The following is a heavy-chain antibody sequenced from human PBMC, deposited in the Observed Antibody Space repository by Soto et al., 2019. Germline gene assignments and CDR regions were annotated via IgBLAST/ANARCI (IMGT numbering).Heavy chain of an antibody. J-gene: IGHJ3*02. D-gene: IGHD3-10*01. CDR2: IYYSGST. CDR1: GGSFSSSY. Sequence: PSETLSLTCIVSGGSFSSSYWNWIRQPPGKGLEWIGYIYYSGSTNYNPSLQSRVTISVDTSMKQFSLKLSSVTAADTAVYYCARDSSSGSLDVFDIWGQGTLVTVS. CDR3: ARDSSSGSLDVFDI. V-gene: IGHV4-59*01.